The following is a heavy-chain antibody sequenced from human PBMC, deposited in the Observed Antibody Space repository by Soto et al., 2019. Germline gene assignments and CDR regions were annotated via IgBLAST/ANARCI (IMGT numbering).Heavy chain of an antibody. J-gene: IGHJ4*02. Sequence: GGSLRLSCAASGFMFSAYAMLWVRQAPGKGLEWVAAISYDGTNKYYADSIKGRFTISRDNSANTLFLQMNSLRAEDTAVYYCVRGEVPADWGQGTLVTVSS. V-gene: IGHV3-30*04. D-gene: IGHD1-26*01. CDR1: GFMFSAYA. CDR2: ISYDGTNK. CDR3: VRGEVPAD.